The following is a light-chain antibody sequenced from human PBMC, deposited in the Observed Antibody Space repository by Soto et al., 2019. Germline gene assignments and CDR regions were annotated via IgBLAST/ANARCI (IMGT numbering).Light chain of an antibody. V-gene: IGLV1-44*01. J-gene: IGLJ2*01. CDR1: SSNIGSNT. CDR2: SNN. Sequence: QLVLTQPPSASGTPGQRVTISCSGSSSNIGSNTVSWYQQVPGRAPYLLIYSNNQRSSGVPDRFFASKSGTSASLAISGLQSEDEADYYCAAGDDSLNGPVFGGGTKLTIL. CDR3: AAGDDSLNGPV.